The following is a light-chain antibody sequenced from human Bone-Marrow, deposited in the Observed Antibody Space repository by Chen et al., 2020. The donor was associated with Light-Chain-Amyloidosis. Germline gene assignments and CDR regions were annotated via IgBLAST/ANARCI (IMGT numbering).Light chain of an antibody. CDR1: QSVNNY. CDR2: DAS. CDR3: QQRSNWPIT. V-gene: IGKV3-11*01. Sequence: EIVLTQSPATLSLSPGDRGTLSCRASQSVNNYLAWYQQKPGQAPRLLIYDASNRATGIPARFSGSGSGTGFTLTISRLEPEDCAVYYCQQRSNWPITFGQGTRLEIK. J-gene: IGKJ5*01.